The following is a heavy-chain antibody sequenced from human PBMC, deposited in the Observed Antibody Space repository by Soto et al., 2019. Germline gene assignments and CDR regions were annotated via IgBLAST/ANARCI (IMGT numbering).Heavy chain of an antibody. CDR1: GYTFNTYW. J-gene: IGHJ3*01. V-gene: IGHV5-51*01. CDR3: ARQKLWMATINNDAFDV. CDR2: IYPGDSDT. D-gene: IGHD2-21*01. Sequence: ESLKISCXGSGYTFNTYWIGWVRQMPGKGLEWMGFIYPGDSDTTYSPSFQGQVTISVDKSISTAYLQWSSLKVSDTAIYYCARQKLWMATINNDAFDVWGQGTKVTVSS.